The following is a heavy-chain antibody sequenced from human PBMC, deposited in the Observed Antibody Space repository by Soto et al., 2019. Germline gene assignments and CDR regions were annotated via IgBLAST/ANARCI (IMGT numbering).Heavy chain of an antibody. D-gene: IGHD6-6*01. J-gene: IGHJ3*02. V-gene: IGHV3-7*05. CDR1: GFTFSSYW. CDR3: AWLSSSSSSDAFDI. CDR2: IKQDGSEK. Sequence: GGSLRLSCAASGFTFSSYWMSWVRQAPGKGLEWVANIKQDGSEKYYVDSVKGRFTISRDNAKNSLYLQMNSLRAEDTAVYYCAWLSSSSSSDAFDIWGQGTMVTVSS.